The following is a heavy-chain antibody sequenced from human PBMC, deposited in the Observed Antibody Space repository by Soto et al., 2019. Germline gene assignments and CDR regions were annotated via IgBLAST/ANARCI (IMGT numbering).Heavy chain of an antibody. CDR3: ARLQAAVPHY. D-gene: IGHD6-13*01. V-gene: IGHV4-39*01. J-gene: IGHJ4*02. Sequence: QVQLQESGPGLVMPSETLSLTCTVSGDSISGSPYFWGWIRQPPGKRLEWIGSIFYDGYTLYTPSRXXRVTISVDTLKSLFSLKLTSVAAADTAIFFCARLQAAVPHYWGQGILVTVSS. CDR2: IFYDGYT. CDR1: GDSISGSPYF.